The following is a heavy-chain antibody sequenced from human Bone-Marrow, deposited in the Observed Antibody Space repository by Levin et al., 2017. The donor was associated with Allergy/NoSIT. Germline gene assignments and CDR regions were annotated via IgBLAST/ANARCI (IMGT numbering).Heavy chain of an antibody. CDR2: INHSGDKV. CDR1: GVTFSSVD. CDR3: ANVFCSGGFCNSGMDV. D-gene: IGHD2-15*01. Sequence: GGSLRLSCAASGVTFSSVDINWIRQAPGKGLQWVAYINHSGDKVHYAESVKGRFTISRDNAKDSVFLQVDSLKVEDTAVYFCANVFCSGGFCNSGMDVWGQGTAVTVSS. V-gene: IGHV3-48*03. J-gene: IGHJ6*02.